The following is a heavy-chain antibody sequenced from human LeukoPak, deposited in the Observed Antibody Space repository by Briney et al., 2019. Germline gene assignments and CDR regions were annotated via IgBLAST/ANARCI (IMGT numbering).Heavy chain of an antibody. J-gene: IGHJ6*02. V-gene: IGHV3-64*01. Sequence: PGRSLRLSCAASGFTFSSYAMHWVRQAPGKGLEYVSAISSNGGSTYYANSVKGRSTISRDNSKNTLYLQMGSLRAEDMAVYYCARVSNGYYYGMDVWGQGTTVTVSS. CDR3: ARVSNGYYYGMDV. D-gene: IGHD4-11*01. CDR2: ISSNGGST. CDR1: GFTFSSYA.